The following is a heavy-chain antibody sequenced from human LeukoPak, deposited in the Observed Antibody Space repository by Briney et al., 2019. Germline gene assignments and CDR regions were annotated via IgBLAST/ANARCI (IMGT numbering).Heavy chain of an antibody. J-gene: IGHJ4*02. D-gene: IGHD2-2*01. CDR3: ARQAAANPIDY. CDR1: GGSISNYY. CDR2: INYSGST. V-gene: IGHV4-59*08. Sequence: SETLSLTCTVSGGSISNYYWSWIRQPPGQGLEWMGYINYSGSTTYNPSLKSRVAISVDTSKNQFSLKLTSATAADTAVYYCARQAAANPIDYWGQGTVVTVSS.